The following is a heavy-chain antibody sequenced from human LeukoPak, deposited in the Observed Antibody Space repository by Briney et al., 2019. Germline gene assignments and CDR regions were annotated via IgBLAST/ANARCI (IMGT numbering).Heavy chain of an antibody. J-gene: IGHJ4*02. Sequence: ASVKVSCKSSGHTFSNHGITWVRQATGQGLEWMGWTNPNSGNTGYAQKFQGRVTMTRSTSISTAYMELSSLRSEDTAVYYCARGNPFDYWGQGTLVTVSS. CDR3: ARGNPFDY. CDR2: TNPNSGNT. CDR1: GHTFSNHG. V-gene: IGHV1-8*02.